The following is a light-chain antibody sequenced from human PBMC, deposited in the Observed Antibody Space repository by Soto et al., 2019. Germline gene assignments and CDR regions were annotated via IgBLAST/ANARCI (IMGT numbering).Light chain of an antibody. Sequence: QPVLTQPPSVSGAPGQRVTISCTGSSSNIGAGYDVHWYQQLPGTAPKLLIYLNNKRPSGIPDRFSGSKSGTSATLGITGLQTEDEADYYCATWDSSLGAVVFGGGTKVTVL. V-gene: IGLV1-51*01. CDR1: SSNIGAGYD. J-gene: IGLJ3*02. CDR2: LNN. CDR3: ATWDSSLGAVV.